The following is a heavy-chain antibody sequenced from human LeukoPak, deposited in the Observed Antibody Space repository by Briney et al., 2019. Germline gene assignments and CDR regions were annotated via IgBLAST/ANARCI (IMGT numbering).Heavy chain of an antibody. CDR3: ARLSSFYSYGMDV. J-gene: IGHJ6*02. CDR2: ISGSGGST. D-gene: IGHD2/OR15-2a*01. V-gene: IGHV3-23*01. Sequence: GGSLRLSCAAFGFTFSSYAMSWVRQAPGKGLEWVSAISGSGGSTYYADSVKGRFTISRDNAKNSLYLQMNSLRAEDTAVYYCARLSSFYSYGMDVWGQGTTVTVSS. CDR1: GFTFSSYA.